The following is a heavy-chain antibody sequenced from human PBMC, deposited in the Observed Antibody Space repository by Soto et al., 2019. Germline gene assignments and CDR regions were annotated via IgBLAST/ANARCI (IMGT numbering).Heavy chain of an antibody. D-gene: IGHD6-13*01. V-gene: IGHV4-34*01. Sequence: PSETLSLTCAVYGGSFSGYYWSWIRQPPGKGLEWIGEINHSGSTNYNPSLKSRVTISVDTSKNQFSLKLSSVTAADTAVYYCARDPLIAAAGTLRDYWGQGTLVTVSS. CDR3: ARDPLIAAAGTLRDY. J-gene: IGHJ4*02. CDR1: GGSFSGYY. CDR2: INHSGST.